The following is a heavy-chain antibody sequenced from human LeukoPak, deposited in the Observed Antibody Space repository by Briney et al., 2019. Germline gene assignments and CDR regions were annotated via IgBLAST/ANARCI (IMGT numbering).Heavy chain of an antibody. Sequence: GGSLRLSCAASGFTFSSYAMSWVRQAPGKGLEWVSAISGSGGSTYYADSVKGRFPISRDNSKNTLYLQMNSLRAEDTAVYYCAKFLEGYCSSTSCYTALDYWGQGTLVTVSS. J-gene: IGHJ4*02. CDR1: GFTFSSYA. D-gene: IGHD2-2*02. CDR2: ISGSGGST. V-gene: IGHV3-23*01. CDR3: AKFLEGYCSSTSCYTALDY.